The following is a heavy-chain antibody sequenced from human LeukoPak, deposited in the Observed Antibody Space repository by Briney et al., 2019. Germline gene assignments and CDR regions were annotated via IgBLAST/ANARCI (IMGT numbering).Heavy chain of an antibody. D-gene: IGHD5-12*01. J-gene: IGHJ4*02. CDR3: AKSDRDGYNPYYFDY. CDR2: ISWNSGSI. CDR1: GFTFSSYA. Sequence: GGSLRLSCAASGFTFSSYAMSWVRQAPGKGLEWVSGISWNSGSIGYADSVKGRFTISRDNAKNSLYLQMNSLRAEDTALYYCAKSDRDGYNPYYFDYWGQGTLVTVSS. V-gene: IGHV3-9*01.